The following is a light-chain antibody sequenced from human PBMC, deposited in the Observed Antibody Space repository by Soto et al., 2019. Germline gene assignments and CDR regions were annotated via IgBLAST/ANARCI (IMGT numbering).Light chain of an antibody. CDR3: QSYDSSLSGYV. CDR2: GNN. Sequence: QSALTQPRSVSGAPGQTVIISCSGSSSNLGAPYDVNWFRHLPGTVPRLLIYGNNNRPSGVPDRFSGSKSGTSASLAITGLQAEDEADYYCQSYDSSLSGYVFGTGTKVTV. J-gene: IGLJ1*01. V-gene: IGLV1-40*01. CDR1: SSNLGAPYD.